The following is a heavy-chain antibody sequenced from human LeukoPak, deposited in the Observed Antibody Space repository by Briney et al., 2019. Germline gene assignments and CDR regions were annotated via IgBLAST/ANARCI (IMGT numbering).Heavy chain of an antibody. Sequence: GASVKVSCKASGFTFTSSAMQWVRQARGQRLEWIGWIVVGSGNTNYAQKFQERVTITRDTSTSTVYMELSSLRSEDTAVYYCARVHGGSHDYWGQGTLVTVSS. CDR1: GFTFTSSA. J-gene: IGHJ4*02. CDR3: ARVHGGSHDY. D-gene: IGHD2-15*01. V-gene: IGHV1-58*02. CDR2: IVVGSGNT.